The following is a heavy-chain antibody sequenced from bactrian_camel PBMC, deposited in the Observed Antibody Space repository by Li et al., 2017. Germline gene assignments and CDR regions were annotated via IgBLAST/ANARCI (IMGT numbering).Heavy chain of an antibody. Sequence: LVESGGGSVQAGGSLRLSCTASGSRYSPYSMGWFRQALGKEREAVAVVARDGGTTYSDSVEGRFTISRDNAQNTLYLQMDNLQPEDTAMYYCGAERPGIGSGGHCYSVNIAAGGKPDFGYWGQGTQVTVS. D-gene: IGHD2*01. V-gene: IGHV3S53*01. CDR2: VARDGGT. CDR3: GAERPGIGSGGHCYSVNIAAGGKPDFGY. CDR1: GSRYSPYS. J-gene: IGHJ6*01.